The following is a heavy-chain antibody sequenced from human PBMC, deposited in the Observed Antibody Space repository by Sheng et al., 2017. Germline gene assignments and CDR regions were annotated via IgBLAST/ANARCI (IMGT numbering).Heavy chain of an antibody. CDR1: GYSISSGYY. CDR2: SIIVGAP. J-gene: IGHJ5*02. Sequence: QVQLQESGPGLVKPSETLSLTCAVSGYSISSGYYWGWIRQPPGKGLEWSWEVSIIVGAPTTTRPVKSRVTISVDTSKNQFSLKLSSVTAADTAVYYCARAGATRKSKWFDPWGQGTLVTVSS. CDR3: ARAGATRKSKWFDP. D-gene: IGHD5-12*01. V-gene: IGHV4-38-2*01.